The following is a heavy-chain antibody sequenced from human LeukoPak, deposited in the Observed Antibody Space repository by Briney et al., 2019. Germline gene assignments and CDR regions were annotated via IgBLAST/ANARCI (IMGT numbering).Heavy chain of an antibody. D-gene: IGHD3-10*01. Sequence: SETLSLTCTVSGGSLSSYYWSWIRQPPGKGLEWIGYIYYSGSTNYNPSLKSRVTISVDTSKNQFSLKLSSVTAADTAVYYCAASGYGSGSYSLWGQGTMVTVSS. CDR1: GGSLSSYY. CDR3: AASGYGSGSYSL. V-gene: IGHV4-59*01. CDR2: IYYSGST. J-gene: IGHJ3*01.